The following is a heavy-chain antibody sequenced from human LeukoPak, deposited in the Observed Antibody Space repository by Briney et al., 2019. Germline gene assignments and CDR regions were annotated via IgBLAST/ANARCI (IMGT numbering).Heavy chain of an antibody. J-gene: IGHJ4*02. D-gene: IGHD1-1*01. V-gene: IGHV3-48*01. CDR3: ASQLVKNYYFHY. CDR1: GFTFSSYS. Sequence: PGGSLRLSCAASGFTFSSYSMNWVRQAPGKGLEWVSYISTSSSTIYYADSVEGRFTISRDNAKNSLYLQMNSLRAEDTAVYYCASQLVKNYYFHYWGQGTLVTVSS. CDR2: ISTSSSTI.